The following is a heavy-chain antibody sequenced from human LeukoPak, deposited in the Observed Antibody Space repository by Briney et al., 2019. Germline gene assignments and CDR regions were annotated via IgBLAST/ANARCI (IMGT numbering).Heavy chain of an antibody. V-gene: IGHV1-8*03. CDR1: GYTFTSYD. D-gene: IGHD3-9*01. J-gene: IGHJ4*02. CDR3: ARGNTHPKTYYDIWTGKLKPYYFDY. CDR2: MNPNSGNT. Sequence: ASVKVSCKASGYTFTSYDINWVRQATGQGLEWMGWMNPNSGNTGYAQKFQGRVTITRNTSISTAYMELSSLRSEDTAVYYCARGNTHPKTYYDIWTGKLKPYYFDYWGQGTLLTVSS.